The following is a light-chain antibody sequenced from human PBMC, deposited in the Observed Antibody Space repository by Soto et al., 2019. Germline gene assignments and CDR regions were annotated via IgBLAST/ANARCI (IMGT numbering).Light chain of an antibody. Sequence: QSALTQPASVSGSPGQSITISCSGTSSDVGAYTSVSWYQQHPGKAPKLMIYEVSNRPSGVSNRFSGSKSTNTASLTISGLQADDEAHYYCTSYTSDNRSYVFGTGTKPTVL. V-gene: IGLV2-14*01. J-gene: IGLJ1*01. CDR2: EVS. CDR1: SSDVGAYTS. CDR3: TSYTSDNRSYV.